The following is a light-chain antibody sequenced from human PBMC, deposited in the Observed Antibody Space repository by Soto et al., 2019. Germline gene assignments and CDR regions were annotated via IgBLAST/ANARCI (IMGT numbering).Light chain of an antibody. Sequence: QAVVTQEPSLTVSPGGTVTLTCGSSTGAVTNGHYPYWFQQKPGQAPRTLIYDTTNRHSWTPARYSGSLLGGKAALTLSGAQPEDEAEYYCLLSYNGPYVCGPGTKLTVL. V-gene: IGLV7-46*01. J-gene: IGLJ1*01. CDR1: TGAVTNGHY. CDR2: DTT. CDR3: LLSYNGPYV.